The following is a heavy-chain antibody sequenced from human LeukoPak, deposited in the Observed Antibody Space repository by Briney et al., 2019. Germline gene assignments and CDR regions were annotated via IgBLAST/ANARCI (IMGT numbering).Heavy chain of an antibody. CDR2: INNDGSST. V-gene: IGHV3-74*01. CDR1: GFTFSSYW. Sequence: TGGSLRLSCAASGFTFSSYWMHWVRQAPGRGLVWVSRINNDGSSTSYADSVKGRFTISRDNAKNTLYLQMNSLRAEDTAVYYCARPTKEGSSWYWWFDPWGQGTLATVSS. CDR3: ARPTKEGSSWYWWFDP. J-gene: IGHJ5*02. D-gene: IGHD6-13*01.